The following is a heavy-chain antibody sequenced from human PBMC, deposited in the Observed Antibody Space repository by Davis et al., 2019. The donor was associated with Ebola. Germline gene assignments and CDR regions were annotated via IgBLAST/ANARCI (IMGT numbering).Heavy chain of an antibody. D-gene: IGHD6-25*01. Sequence: HTGGSLRLSCAASGFIFSDYWMNLVRQTPGKGLVWVSRITNDGTRTSYADSVQGRFTISRDNAKNTLFLQLNSLRVEDTAIYYCARREAASIDYWGQGTLVTVSS. CDR2: ITNDGTRT. V-gene: IGHV3-74*01. CDR3: ARREAASIDY. CDR1: GFIFSDYW. J-gene: IGHJ4*02.